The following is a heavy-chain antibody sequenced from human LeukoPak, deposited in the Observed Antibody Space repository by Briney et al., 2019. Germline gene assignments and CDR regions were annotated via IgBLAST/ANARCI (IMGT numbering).Heavy chain of an antibody. J-gene: IGHJ4*02. V-gene: IGHV3-74*01. Sequence: PGGSLRLSCAASGFTFSSSWMHWVRQAPGKGLVWVSRIKSDGSSTSYADSVKGRFTISRDNAKNSLYLQMNSLRAEDTAVYYCAREGIAVAGIDYWGQGTLVTVSS. CDR3: AREGIAVAGIDY. D-gene: IGHD6-19*01. CDR2: IKSDGSST. CDR1: GFTFSSSW.